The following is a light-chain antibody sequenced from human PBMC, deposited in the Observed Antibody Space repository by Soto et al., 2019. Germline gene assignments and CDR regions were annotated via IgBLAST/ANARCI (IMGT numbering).Light chain of an antibody. CDR3: AAWDDSLNGCV. CDR1: SSNIGSNT. V-gene: IGLV1-44*01. J-gene: IGLJ3*02. CDR2: TNN. Sequence: QPVLTQPPSASGTPGQRVTIDCSGSSSNIGSNTVNWYQQLPGTAPKLLSYTNNQRPSGVPDRFSGSKSGTSASLAISGLQSDDEADYYCAAWDDSLNGCVFGGGTKLTVL.